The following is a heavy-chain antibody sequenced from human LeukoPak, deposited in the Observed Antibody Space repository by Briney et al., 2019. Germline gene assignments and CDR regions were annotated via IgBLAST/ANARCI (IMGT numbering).Heavy chain of an antibody. J-gene: IGHJ4*02. CDR1: GYTFTSYG. V-gene: IGHV1-18*01. Sequence: EASVKVSCKASGYTFTSYGISWVRQAPGQGLEWMGWISAYNGNTNYAQKLQGRVTMTTDTYTSTAYMELRSLRSDDTAVYYCARATVHLQIDYWGQGTLVTVSS. CDR3: ARATVHLQIDY. D-gene: IGHD5-24*01. CDR2: ISAYNGNT.